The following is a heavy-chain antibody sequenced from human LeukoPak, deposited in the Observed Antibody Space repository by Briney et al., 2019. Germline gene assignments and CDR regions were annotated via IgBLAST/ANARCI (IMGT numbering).Heavy chain of an antibody. Sequence: ASVTVSCKASGGTISSYAISWVRQAPGQGLEWMGWINPNSGGTNYAQKFQGRVTMTRDTSISTAYMELSRLRSDDTAVYYCARGYCSGGSCYSNWFDPWGQGTLVTVSS. V-gene: IGHV1-2*02. D-gene: IGHD2-15*01. CDR2: INPNSGGT. CDR3: ARGYCSGGSCYSNWFDP. CDR1: GGTISSYA. J-gene: IGHJ5*02.